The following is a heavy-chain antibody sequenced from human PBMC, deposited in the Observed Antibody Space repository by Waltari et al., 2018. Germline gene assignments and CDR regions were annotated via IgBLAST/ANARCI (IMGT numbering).Heavy chain of an antibody. Sequence: EVQLVESGGGLVQPGRSLRLSCTASGFTFGDYAMSWVRQAPGKGLAWVGFIRSKAYGGTTEYAASVKGRFTISRDDSKSIAYLQMNSLKTEDTAVYYCTRITVVPAAISAYYYGMDVWGQGTTVTVSS. CDR1: GFTFGDYA. V-gene: IGHV3-49*04. CDR3: TRITVVPAAISAYYYGMDV. CDR2: IRSKAYGGTT. J-gene: IGHJ6*02. D-gene: IGHD2-2*01.